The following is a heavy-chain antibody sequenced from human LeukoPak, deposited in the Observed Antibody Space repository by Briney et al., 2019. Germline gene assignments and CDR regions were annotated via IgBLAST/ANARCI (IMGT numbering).Heavy chain of an antibody. CDR3: ARCGDGLPCDFDY. D-gene: IGHD3-10*01. Sequence: GGSLRLSCTASEFTFSDYYMSWIRQAPGKGLAWVSYISSTSSTRYYTDSVKGRFTISRDNAKNSLYLQMNSLRAEDTAVYYCARCGDGLPCDFDYWGQGTLVTVSS. CDR2: ISSTSSTR. V-gene: IGHV3-11*04. J-gene: IGHJ4*02. CDR1: EFTFSDYY.